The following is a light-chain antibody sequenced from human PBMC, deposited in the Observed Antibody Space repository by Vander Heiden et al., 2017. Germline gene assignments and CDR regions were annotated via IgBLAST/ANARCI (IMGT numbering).Light chain of an antibody. CDR2: EVN. V-gene: IGLV2-8*01. J-gene: IGLJ2*01. CDR1: SDDVGAYEY. Sequence: PPSASGSPGHSVTIRCTGTSDDVGAYEYVSWYQKYPGKAPRLIIYEVNKRPSGVPDRFSGSKSGNTASLTVSRLQAEDDADDYCSSRAASNTLTFGGGTKLTVL. CDR3: SSRAASNTLT.